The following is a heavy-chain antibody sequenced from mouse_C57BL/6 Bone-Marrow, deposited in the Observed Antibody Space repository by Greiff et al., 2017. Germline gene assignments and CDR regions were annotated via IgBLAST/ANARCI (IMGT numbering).Heavy chain of an antibody. Sequence: VQLQQSGPELVKPGASVKISCKASGYAFSSSWMNWVKQRPGKGLEWIGRIYPGDGDTNYNGKFKGKATLTADKSSSTAYMQLSSLTSEDSAVYFCARTLITTVVAGDYWGQGTTLTVSS. CDR2: IYPGDGDT. V-gene: IGHV1-82*01. D-gene: IGHD1-1*01. CDR3: ARTLITTVVAGDY. J-gene: IGHJ2*01. CDR1: GYAFSSSW.